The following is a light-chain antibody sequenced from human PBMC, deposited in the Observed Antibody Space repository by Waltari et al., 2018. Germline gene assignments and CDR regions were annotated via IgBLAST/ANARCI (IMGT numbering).Light chain of an antibody. Sequence: TWRAGHSSSSWFAWYQQKPGKSPKLLIYKASSLESGGPSRFSGSGSGTEFTLTISSLPPDDVATYYCQQYNNYHFTFGPGTKVDIK. CDR1: HSSSSW. V-gene: IGKV1-5*03. J-gene: IGKJ3*01. CDR2: KAS. CDR3: QQYNNYHFT.